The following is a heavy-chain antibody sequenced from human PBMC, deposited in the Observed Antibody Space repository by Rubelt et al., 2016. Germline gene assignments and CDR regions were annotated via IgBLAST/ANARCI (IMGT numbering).Heavy chain of an antibody. CDR3: ARDARVSADY. Sequence: QVQLVQSGAEVKKPGASVKVSCKASGYTFSGYYMHWVRQAPGQGLEWVGRIDPKSGGTNYAQKFQGRVTMTRDTTISTADMEINSLGFDDTAVYYCARDARVSADYWGQGTLVTVSS. J-gene: IGHJ4*02. CDR2: IDPKSGGT. D-gene: IGHD2-8*01. CDR1: GYTFSGYY. V-gene: IGHV1-2*06.